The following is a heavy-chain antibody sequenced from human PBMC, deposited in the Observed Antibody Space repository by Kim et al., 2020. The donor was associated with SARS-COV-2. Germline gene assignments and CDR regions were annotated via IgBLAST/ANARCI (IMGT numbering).Heavy chain of an antibody. V-gene: IGHV3-21*01. CDR1: GFTFSSYS. CDR2: ISSSSSYI. Sequence: GGSLRLSCAASGFTFSSYSMNWVRQAPGKGLEWVSSISSSSSYIYYADSVKGRFTISRDNAKNSLYLQMNSLRAEDTAVYYCAREHYDWNDRYYFDYWGQGTLVTVSS. D-gene: IGHD1-20*01. CDR3: AREHYDWNDRYYFDY. J-gene: IGHJ4*02.